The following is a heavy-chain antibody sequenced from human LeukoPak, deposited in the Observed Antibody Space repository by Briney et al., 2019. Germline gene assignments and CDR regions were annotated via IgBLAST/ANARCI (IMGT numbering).Heavy chain of an antibody. CDR3: ARGRGDPY. D-gene: IGHD2-21*02. V-gene: IGHV4-39*07. Sequence: SEPLSLTCTVSGGSVSSSSYHWGWIRQPPGKGLEWIGEINHSGSTNYNPSLKSRVTISVDTSKNQFSLKLSSVTAADTAVYYCARGRGDPYWGQGTLVTVSS. CDR2: INHSGST. CDR1: GGSVSSSSYH. J-gene: IGHJ4*02.